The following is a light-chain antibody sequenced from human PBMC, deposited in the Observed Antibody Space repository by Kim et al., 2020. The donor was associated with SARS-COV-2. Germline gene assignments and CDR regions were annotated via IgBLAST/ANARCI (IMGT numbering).Light chain of an antibody. Sequence: ATLSLSPGERATLSCRASQSVNIYLAWYQQKPGQAPSLLIYDASNRASGIPAKFSGSGSGTDFTLTISSLEPDDSAVYYCQHRKTFGQGTKVDIK. V-gene: IGKV3-11*01. CDR3: QHRKT. J-gene: IGKJ1*01. CDR2: DAS. CDR1: QSVNIY.